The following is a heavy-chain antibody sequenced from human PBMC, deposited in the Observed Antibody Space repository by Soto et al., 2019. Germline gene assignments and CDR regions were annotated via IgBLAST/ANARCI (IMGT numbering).Heavy chain of an antibody. CDR3: ATSYGSGYRAFDY. CDR1: GDTFSFDT. D-gene: IGHD3-10*01. CDR2: VNPILSMS. Sequence: QVQLVQSGAEVKKPGSSVKVSCKASGDTFSFDTINWVLQAPGLGLEWMGRVNPILSMSNYAQKFQGRVTMTADKSTSTSYMELRSLRSEDTAFYYCATSYGSGYRAFDYWGQGALVTVSP. V-gene: IGHV1-69*02. J-gene: IGHJ4*02.